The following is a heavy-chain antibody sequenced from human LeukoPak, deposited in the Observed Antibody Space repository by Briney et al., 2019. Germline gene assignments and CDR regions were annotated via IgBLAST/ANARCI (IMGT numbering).Heavy chain of an antibody. CDR2: INRDGSEK. V-gene: IGHV3-7*01. Sequence: PGGSLRLSCAASGFTFSNFWMMWVRQAPGKGLEWVANINRDGSEKNYVDSVKGRFTISRDNARNSLYLQMNTLRAEETAVYYCARDRSYVSGTYYRFDYWGPGALVTVSS. CDR1: GFTFSNFW. CDR3: ARDRSYVSGTYYRFDY. J-gene: IGHJ4*02. D-gene: IGHD3-10*01.